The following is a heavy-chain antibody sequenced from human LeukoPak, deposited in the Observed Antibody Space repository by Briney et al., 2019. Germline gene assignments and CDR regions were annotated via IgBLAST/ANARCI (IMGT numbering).Heavy chain of an antibody. D-gene: IGHD4-17*01. CDR3: ASRTTVTDADGFDI. CDR2: INSVSSHI. J-gene: IGHJ3*02. Sequence: PGGSLRLSCAASGFTFSSYSMSWVRQAPGKGLEWVALINSVSSHIYYADSVKGRFTISRDNSKNTVYLQMNSLRAEDTAVYYCASRTTVTDADGFDIWGQGTMVTVSS. V-gene: IGHV3-21*01. CDR1: GFTFSSYS.